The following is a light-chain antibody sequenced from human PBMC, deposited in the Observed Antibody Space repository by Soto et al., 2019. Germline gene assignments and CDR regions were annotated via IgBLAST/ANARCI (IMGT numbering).Light chain of an antibody. CDR3: QTWGTGGV. J-gene: IGLJ2*01. CDR1: SAHSTYA. Sequence: QLVLTQSPSGSASLGASVKLTCTLSSAHSTYAIAWHQQQPEKSPRYLMKVNSDGSHNKGDGIPDRFSGSTSGAERYLTISNLQSEDEADYYCQTWGTGGVFGGGTKVTVL. V-gene: IGLV4-69*01. CDR2: VNSDGSH.